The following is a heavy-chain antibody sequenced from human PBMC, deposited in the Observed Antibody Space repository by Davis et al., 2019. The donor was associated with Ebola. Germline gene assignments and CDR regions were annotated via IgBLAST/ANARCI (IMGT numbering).Heavy chain of an antibody. CDR2: IFYSGST. Sequence: SETLSLTCAVSGGSISSYYWSWIRQPPGKGLEWIGSIFYSGSTYYNPSLKSRVTITVDTSQNQFSLKLSSMTAADTAVYYCARLASPWGQGTLVTVSS. CDR3: ARLASP. D-gene: IGHD3-9*01. V-gene: IGHV4-59*05. J-gene: IGHJ5*02. CDR1: GGSISSYY.